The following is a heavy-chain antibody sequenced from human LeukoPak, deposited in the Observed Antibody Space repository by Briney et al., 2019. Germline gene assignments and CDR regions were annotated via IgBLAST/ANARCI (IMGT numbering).Heavy chain of an antibody. Sequence: ASVKVSCKASGYTFTGYYMHWVRQAPGQGLEWMGWINPNSGGTNYAQKFQGRVTMTGDTSISTAYMELSRLRSDDTAVYYCARVRDYYGSGSPLDYWGQGTLVTVSS. J-gene: IGHJ4*02. V-gene: IGHV1-2*02. CDR3: ARVRDYYGSGSPLDY. D-gene: IGHD3-10*01. CDR1: GYTFTGYY. CDR2: INPNSGGT.